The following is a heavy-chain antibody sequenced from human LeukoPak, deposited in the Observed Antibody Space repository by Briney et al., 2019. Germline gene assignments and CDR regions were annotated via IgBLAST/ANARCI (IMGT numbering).Heavy chain of an antibody. J-gene: IGHJ4*02. D-gene: IGHD5-18*01. CDR2: INHSGST. V-gene: IGHV4-34*01. Sequence: PSETLSLTCAVYRGSFSGYYWSWIRQPPGKGLEWIGEINHSGSTNYNPSLKSRVTISVDTSKNQFSLKLSSVTAADTAVYYCARGLQDTAMGYFDYWGQGTLVTVSS. CDR1: RGSFSGYY. CDR3: ARGLQDTAMGYFDY.